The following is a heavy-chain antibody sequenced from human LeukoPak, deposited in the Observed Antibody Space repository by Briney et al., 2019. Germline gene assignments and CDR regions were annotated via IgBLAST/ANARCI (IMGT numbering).Heavy chain of an antibody. V-gene: IGHV1-69*02. D-gene: IGHD6-19*01. CDR2: IIPILGIA. CDR3: ATRYSSGWYYFDY. CDR1: GGTFSSYT. Sequence: SVKVSCKASGGTFSSYTISWVRQAPGQGLEWMGRIIPILGIANYAQKFQGRVTITADKSTSTAYMELSSPRSEGTAVYYCATRYSSGWYYFDYWGQGTLVTVSS. J-gene: IGHJ4*02.